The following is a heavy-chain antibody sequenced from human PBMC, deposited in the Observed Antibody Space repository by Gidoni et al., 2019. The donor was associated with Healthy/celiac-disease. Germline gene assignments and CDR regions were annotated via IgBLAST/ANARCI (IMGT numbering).Heavy chain of an antibody. Sequence: EVQLVESGGGLVKPGGSLRHPVAASESTFSSYSMNWVRQAPGKGLEWVSSISSSSSYIYYADSVKGRFTISRDNAKNSLYLQMNSLRAEDTAVYYCARGDYGDYVLDYWGQGTLVTVSS. CDR3: ARGDYGDYVLDY. CDR1: ESTFSSYS. V-gene: IGHV3-21*01. CDR2: ISSSSSYI. J-gene: IGHJ4*02. D-gene: IGHD4-17*01.